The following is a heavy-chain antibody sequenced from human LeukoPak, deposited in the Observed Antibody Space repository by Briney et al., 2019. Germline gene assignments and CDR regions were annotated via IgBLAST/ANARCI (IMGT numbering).Heavy chain of an antibody. CDR1: GFSFRNHE. CDR3: ARGGARSYGWPLDY. CDR2: ISTSGSTI. Sequence: NPGGSLRLSCAASGFSFRNHEMNWVRQAPGKGLEWVSYISTSGSTIYYADSVKGRFTISRDNAENALYLQMNSLRAEDTAVYYCARGGARSYGWPLDYWGQGTLVTVSS. J-gene: IGHJ4*02. V-gene: IGHV3-48*03. D-gene: IGHD5-18*01.